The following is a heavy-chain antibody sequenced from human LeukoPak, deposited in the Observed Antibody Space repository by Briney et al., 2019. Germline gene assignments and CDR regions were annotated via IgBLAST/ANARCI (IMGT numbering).Heavy chain of an antibody. J-gene: IGHJ5*02. D-gene: IGHD3-3*01. CDR1: GGTFSSYA. V-gene: IGHV1-69*13. Sequence: ASVKVSCKASGGTFSSYAISWVRQAPGQGLEWMGGIIPIFGTANYAQKFQGRVTITADESTSTAYMELSSLRSEDTAVYYCARDAGYYDFWSGYYRYNWFDPWGQGTLVTVSS. CDR2: IIPIFGTA. CDR3: ARDAGYYDFWSGYYRYNWFDP.